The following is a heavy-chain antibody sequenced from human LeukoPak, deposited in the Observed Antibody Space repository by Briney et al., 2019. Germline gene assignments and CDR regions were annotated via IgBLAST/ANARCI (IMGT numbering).Heavy chain of an antibody. CDR1: GGSFSGYY. D-gene: IGHD3-16*02. Sequence: PSETLSLTCAVYGGSFSGYYWSWIRQPPGKGLEWIGSIYYSGSTYYNPSLKSRVTISVDTSKNQFSLKLSSVTAADTAVYYCASLLRLGELSGAFDVWGQGTMVTVSS. V-gene: IGHV4-34*01. J-gene: IGHJ3*01. CDR3: ASLLRLGELSGAFDV. CDR2: IYYSGST.